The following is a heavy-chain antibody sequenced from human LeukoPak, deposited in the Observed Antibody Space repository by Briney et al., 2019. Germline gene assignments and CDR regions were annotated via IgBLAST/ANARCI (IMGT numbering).Heavy chain of an antibody. CDR2: ISASGFST. Sequence: GGSLRLSCTASGFTFSSHVMSWVRQVPGKGREWVSAISASGFSTFYADSVKGRFTISRDNAKNSLYLQMNSLRAEDTAVYYCARLGYCSGGSCYENQHYYYGMDVWGQGPTVTVSS. V-gene: IGHV3-23*01. CDR1: GFTFSSHV. CDR3: ARLGYCSGGSCYENQHYYYGMDV. J-gene: IGHJ6*02. D-gene: IGHD2-15*01.